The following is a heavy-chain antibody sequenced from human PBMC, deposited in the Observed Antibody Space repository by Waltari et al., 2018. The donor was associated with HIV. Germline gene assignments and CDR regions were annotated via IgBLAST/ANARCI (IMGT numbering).Heavy chain of an antibody. J-gene: IGHJ5*02. CDR3: ASREYCSSTSCYTNWFDP. V-gene: IGHV4-39*07. CDR2: IYYSEST. Sequence: QLQLQESGPGLVKPSETLSLTCTVSGCSISSSSYYWGWIRPPPGKGLEWIGSIYYSESTYYNPSHKSRVTISVDTSKNQFSLKLSSVTAADTAVYYCASREYCSSTSCYTNWFDPWGQGTLVTVSS. CDR1: GCSISSSSYY. D-gene: IGHD2-2*02.